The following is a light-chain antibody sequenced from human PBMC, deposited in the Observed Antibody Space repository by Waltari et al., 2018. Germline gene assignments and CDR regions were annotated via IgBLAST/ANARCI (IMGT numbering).Light chain of an antibody. J-gene: IGLJ1*01. CDR3: QSYDSSLAAYV. V-gene: IGLV1-40*01. CDR1: GPNIGAGFE. Sequence: QSVLTQPPSVSGAPGQRVTISCTGSGPNIGAGFEVHWYQQFPGTVPKGVLYDKKKRPSGGPDRFSGSRSGASASLAISGLQAEDEADYYCQSYDSSLAAYVFGPGTKVTVL. CDR2: DKK.